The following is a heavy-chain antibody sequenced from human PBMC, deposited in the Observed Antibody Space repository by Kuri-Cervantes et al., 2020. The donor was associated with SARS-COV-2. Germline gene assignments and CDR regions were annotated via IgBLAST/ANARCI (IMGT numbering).Heavy chain of an antibody. CDR1: GFTFSSYA. CDR3: AHIGGYSGYDPDY. D-gene: IGHD5-12*01. J-gene: IGHJ4*02. Sequence: GGSLRLSCAASGFTFSSYAMSWVRQAPGKGLEWVANIKHDGSETHYVDSVKGRFTISRDNSKNTLYLQMNSLRAEDTAVYYCAHIGGYSGYDPDYWGQGTLVTVSS. V-gene: IGHV3-7*01. CDR2: IKHDGSET.